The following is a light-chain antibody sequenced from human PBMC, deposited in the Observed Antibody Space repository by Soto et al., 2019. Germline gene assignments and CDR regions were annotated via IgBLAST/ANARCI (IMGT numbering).Light chain of an antibody. Sequence: QSVLTQPASVSGSPGQSITISCTGTSSDVGGHNSVSWYRQDPGKAPKLMIYDVSNRPSGVSDRFSGSKSGNTASLTISGLQAEDEADYYCSSYTSSSSLYVFGTGTKVTVL. CDR3: SSYTSSSSLYV. CDR1: SSDVGGHNS. J-gene: IGLJ1*01. V-gene: IGLV2-14*01. CDR2: DVS.